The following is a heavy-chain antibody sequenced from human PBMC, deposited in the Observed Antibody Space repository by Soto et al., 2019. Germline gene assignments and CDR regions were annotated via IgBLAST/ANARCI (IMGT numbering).Heavy chain of an antibody. D-gene: IGHD2-2*01. Sequence: ASVKVSCKASGYTFTSYGISWVRQAPGQGLEWMGWISAYNGNTNYAQKLQGRVTMTTDTSTSTAYMELRSLRSDDTAVYYCARGGCSSTSCYYYYYGMDVWGQGTTVTVS. J-gene: IGHJ6*02. CDR3: ARGGCSSTSCYYYYYGMDV. CDR1: GYTFTSYG. CDR2: ISAYNGNT. V-gene: IGHV1-18*01.